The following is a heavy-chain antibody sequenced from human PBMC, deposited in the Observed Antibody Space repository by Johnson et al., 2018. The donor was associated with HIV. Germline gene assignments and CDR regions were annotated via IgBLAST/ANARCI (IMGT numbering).Heavy chain of an antibody. D-gene: IGHD3-22*01. J-gene: IGHJ3*02. V-gene: IGHV3-7*01. CDR2: IYQDGSEK. CDR3: ARDGYYYDGSGYHAFHI. Sequence: EKLVESGGGLVQPGGSLRLSCAASGFTFSSYCMTWVRQAPGKGLEWVAIIYQDGSEKYYLDSVKGRFTISRDNAKDSLYLQMNSLRAEDTAVYYCARDGYYYDGSGYHAFHIWGQGTMVTVSS. CDR1: GFTFSSYC.